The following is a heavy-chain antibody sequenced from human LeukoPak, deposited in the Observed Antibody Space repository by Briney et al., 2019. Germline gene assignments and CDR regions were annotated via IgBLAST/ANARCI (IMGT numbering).Heavy chain of an antibody. D-gene: IGHD5-18*01. Sequence: GGSLRLSCTASGFTLGSHDMHWVRQTTGEGLEWVAAIASGFQTFYAGSVGGRFTVSREDAKNSLYLQMNSLRAGDTAVYYCVREARGYHYTYFDYWGQGTLVTVSS. CDR1: GFTLGSHD. J-gene: IGHJ4*02. V-gene: IGHV3-13*01. CDR2: IASGFQT. CDR3: VREARGYHYTYFDY.